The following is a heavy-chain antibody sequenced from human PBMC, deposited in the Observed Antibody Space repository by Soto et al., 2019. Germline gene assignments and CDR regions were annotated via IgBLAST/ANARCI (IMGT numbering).Heavy chain of an antibody. D-gene: IGHD3-22*01. Sequence: GASVKVSCKASGYTFTSYYMHWVRQAPGQGLEWMGIINPSGGSTSYAQKFQGRVTMARDTSTSTVYMELSSLRSEDTAVYYCARVPTGGGYDVWGQGTMVTVSS. CDR3: ARVPTGGGYDV. CDR1: GYTFTSYY. CDR2: INPSGGST. J-gene: IGHJ3*01. V-gene: IGHV1-46*03.